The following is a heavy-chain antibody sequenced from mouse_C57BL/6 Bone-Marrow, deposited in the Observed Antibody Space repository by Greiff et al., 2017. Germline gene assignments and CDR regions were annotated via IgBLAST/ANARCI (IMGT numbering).Heavy chain of an antibody. CDR2: IDPSDSYT. Sequence: QVQLQQPGAELVRPGTSVKLSCKASGYTFTSYGMHWVKQRPGQGLEWIGVIDPSDSYTNYNQKVKVKATLTVDTSSSTAYMQLSSLTSEDSAVXYCFYYGNLMDYWGQGTSVTVSS. D-gene: IGHD2-1*01. CDR1: GYTFTSYG. CDR3: FYYGNLMDY. V-gene: IGHV1-59*01. J-gene: IGHJ4*01.